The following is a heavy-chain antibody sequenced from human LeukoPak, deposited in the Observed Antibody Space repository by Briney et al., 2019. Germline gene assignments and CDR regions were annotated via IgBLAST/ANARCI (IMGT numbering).Heavy chain of an antibody. J-gene: IGHJ4*02. CDR2: ISYDGSNE. D-gene: IGHD3-22*01. Sequence: GGSLRLSCAASGFTFSSYAMHWVRQAPGKGLEWVAVISYDGSNEYYADSVKGRFTISRDNSKNTLYLQMNSLRAEDTAVYYCARGANYYDSSGYSYNFDYWGQGTLVTVSS. CDR1: GFTFSSYA. CDR3: ARGANYYDSSGYSYNFDY. V-gene: IGHV3-30*04.